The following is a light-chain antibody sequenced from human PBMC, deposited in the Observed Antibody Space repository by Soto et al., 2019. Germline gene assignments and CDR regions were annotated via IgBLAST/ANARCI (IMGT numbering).Light chain of an antibody. CDR3: QYYGSSST. V-gene: IGKV3-11*01. CDR1: QSVSSY. CDR2: DAS. J-gene: IGKJ1*01. Sequence: EIVLTQSPATLSLSPWERATLSCSASQSVSSYLAWYQQKPGQAPRLLIYDASNRATGIPARFSGSESGTDFTLTISRLEPADFAVYYCQYYGSSSTFGQGTKVDIK.